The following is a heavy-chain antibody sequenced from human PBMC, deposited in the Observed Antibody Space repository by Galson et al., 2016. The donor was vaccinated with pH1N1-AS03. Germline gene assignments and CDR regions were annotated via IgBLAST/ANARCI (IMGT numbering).Heavy chain of an antibody. CDR3: ARDPRGPCTSATCPTTSYFGMDV. Sequence: SVKVSCKASGYIFTGFYVHWVRQAPGQGLEWMGWINTDSGVTNYAQKFEAWVTMTRDTSVSTAYMELYGLKSDDTAVYYCARDPRGPCTSATCPTTSYFGMDVWGQRTTVIVSS. D-gene: IGHD2-2*01. V-gene: IGHV1-2*04. J-gene: IGHJ6*02. CDR1: GYIFTGFY. CDR2: INTDSGVT.